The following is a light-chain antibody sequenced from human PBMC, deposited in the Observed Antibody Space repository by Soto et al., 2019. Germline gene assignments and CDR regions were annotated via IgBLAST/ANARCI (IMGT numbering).Light chain of an antibody. CDR3: QQRSNWPMYT. J-gene: IGKJ2*01. CDR2: DSS. V-gene: IGKV3-11*01. Sequence: EIVLTQSPATLSLSPGARATLSCRASQRVSAYLAWYQQKPGQAPRLLIYDSSNRATGIPDSFNGSGSGPDFTRTISSLEPEDFAVYYCQQRSNWPMYTFGQGTKLEI. CDR1: QRVSAY.